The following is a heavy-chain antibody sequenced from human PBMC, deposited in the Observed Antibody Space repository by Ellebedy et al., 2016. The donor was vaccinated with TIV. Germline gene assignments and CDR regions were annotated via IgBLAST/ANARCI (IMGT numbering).Heavy chain of an antibody. Sequence: GGSLRLSCAASGFTFSSYWMTWVRQAPGKGLEWVAKIRQEGDEIYYVESVKGRFTNSRANAKNSLFLQMHSLRVEDTAVYCCARRASYGDYAVQVNPWFDPWGQGTLVTVSS. J-gene: IGHJ5*02. CDR3: ARRASYGDYAVQVNPWFDP. CDR2: IRQEGDEI. V-gene: IGHV3-7*01. CDR1: GFTFSSYW. D-gene: IGHD4-17*01.